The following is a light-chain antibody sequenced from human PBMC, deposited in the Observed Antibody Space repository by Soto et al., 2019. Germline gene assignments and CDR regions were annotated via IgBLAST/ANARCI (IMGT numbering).Light chain of an antibody. CDR1: QGISSA. J-gene: IGKJ4*01. CDR3: QQVNSYALT. Sequence: AIQLTQSPSSLSASVGDRVTIPCRASQGISSALAWYQQKPGKAPKLLIYDASSLESGVPSRFSGSGSVSDFTLTISSLQPEDVATYYCQQVNSYALTIGGGTKVEIK. V-gene: IGKV1-13*02. CDR2: DAS.